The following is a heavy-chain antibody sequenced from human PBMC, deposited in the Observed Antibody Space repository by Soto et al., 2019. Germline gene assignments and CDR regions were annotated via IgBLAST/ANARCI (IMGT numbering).Heavy chain of an antibody. D-gene: IGHD2-21*01. J-gene: IGHJ4*02. CDR2: IIPISGAA. Sequence: QVQLVQSGAEVKKPGSSVKVSCKASGGTFSNYVVNWVRQAPGQGLEWMGRIIPISGAANYAQKFQGRVTITADNSTSTSYIELSSLRSEDTAVYYWARDMTRTVVPYFDFLDQGTLVTVSS. CDR3: ARDMTRTVVPYFDF. CDR1: GGTFSNYV. V-gene: IGHV1-69*06.